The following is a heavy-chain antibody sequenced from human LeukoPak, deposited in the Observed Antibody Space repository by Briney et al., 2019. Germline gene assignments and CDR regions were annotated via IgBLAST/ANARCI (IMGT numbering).Heavy chain of an antibody. CDR1: GGSFSGYY. D-gene: IGHD2-2*01. CDR2: INHSGST. V-gene: IGHV4-34*01. J-gene: IGHJ4*02. Sequence: SETLSLTCAVCGGSFSGYYWSWIRKPPGKGLEWIGEINHSGSTNYNPSLKSRVTISVDTSKNQSSLKLSPLTAADTAVYYCASRRNLGYCSSTICYRAYYFDYWGQGTLVTVSS. CDR3: ASRRNLGYCSSTICYRAYYFDY.